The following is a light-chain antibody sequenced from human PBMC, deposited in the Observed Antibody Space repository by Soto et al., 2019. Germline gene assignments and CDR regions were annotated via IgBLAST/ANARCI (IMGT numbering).Light chain of an antibody. J-gene: IGKJ4*01. V-gene: IGKV1-39*01. CDR3: QQSYSPLT. CDR2: AAS. Sequence: DIPMTQSPSSLSASVGDRVTITCRASQSISSYLNWYQQKPGKAPKLLIYAASSLQSGVPSRFRGSGSGTDFTLTISSLQPEDFATYYCQQSYSPLTFGGGTKVEIK. CDR1: QSISSY.